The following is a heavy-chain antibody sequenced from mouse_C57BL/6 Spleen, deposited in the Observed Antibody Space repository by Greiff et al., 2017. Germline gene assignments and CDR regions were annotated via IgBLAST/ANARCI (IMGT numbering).Heavy chain of an antibody. D-gene: IGHD2-3*01. V-gene: IGHV1-15*01. Sequence: QVHVKQSVAELVSPGASVTLSCKASGYTFTDYEMHWVKQTPVHGLEWIGAIDPETGGTAYNQKFKGKAILTADKSSSTAYMELRSLTSEDSAVYYCTSPTDGYYAMDYWGQGTSVTVSS. J-gene: IGHJ4*01. CDR2: IDPETGGT. CDR3: TSPTDGYYAMDY. CDR1: GYTFTDYE.